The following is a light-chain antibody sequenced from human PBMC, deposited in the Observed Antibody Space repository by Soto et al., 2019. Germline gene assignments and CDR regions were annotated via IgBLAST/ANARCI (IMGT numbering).Light chain of an antibody. V-gene: IGKV4-1*01. J-gene: IGKJ4*01. CDR2: WAS. Sequence: DIVMTQSPDSLAVSLGERATINCKTSQSVLYSSNNKNYLAWYQQKPGQPPKLLIYWASTRESGVPDRFSGSGSGTDFTLTISSLQTEDVAVYYCQQYYTNALTFGGGTKLAFK. CDR3: QQYYTNALT. CDR1: QSVLYSSNNKNY.